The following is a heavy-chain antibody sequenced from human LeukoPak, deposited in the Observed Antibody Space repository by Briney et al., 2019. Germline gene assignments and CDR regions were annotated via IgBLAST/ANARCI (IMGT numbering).Heavy chain of an antibody. J-gene: IGHJ5*02. CDR1: GFTFDDYA. D-gene: IGHD3-9*01. CDR2: ISWNSGSI. CDR3: AKVGSRYFDWSNWFDP. Sequence: GGSLRLSCAASGFTFDDYAMHWVRQAPGKGLEWVSGISWNSGSIGYADSVKGRFTISRDNAKNSLYLQMNSLRAEDTAVYYCAKVGSRYFDWSNWFDPWGQGTLVTVSS. V-gene: IGHV3-9*01.